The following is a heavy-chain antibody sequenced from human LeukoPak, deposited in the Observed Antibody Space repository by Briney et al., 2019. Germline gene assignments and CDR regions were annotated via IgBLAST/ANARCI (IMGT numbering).Heavy chain of an antibody. CDR3: ARNSCPSGTCYDNRGYFDY. D-gene: IGHD2-15*01. CDR1: GGSFSDYN. V-gene: IGHV4-34*01. J-gene: IGHJ4*02. CDR2: INHSGST. Sequence: SETLSLTCAVYGGSFSDYNWNWIRQPPGKGLEWIGEINHSGSTNYHPSLKSRVTISVDTSKNQFSLKLSSVTAADTAVYYCARNSCPSGTCYDNRGYFDYWGQGTLVTVSS.